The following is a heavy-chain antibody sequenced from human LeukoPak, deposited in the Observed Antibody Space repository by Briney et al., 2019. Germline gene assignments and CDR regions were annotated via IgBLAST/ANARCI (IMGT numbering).Heavy chain of an antibody. V-gene: IGHV3-30-3*01. CDR1: GFNFNSYA. Sequence: PGRSLRLSCAASGFNFNSYAMHWVRQAPGKGLEWVAIISYDGDIKYYADSVKGRFTISRDNSKNTLYLQMNNLRAEDTAVYYCARLSSGPIDYWGQGTLVTVSS. CDR3: ARLSSGPIDY. D-gene: IGHD3-3*01. CDR2: ISYDGDIK. J-gene: IGHJ4*02.